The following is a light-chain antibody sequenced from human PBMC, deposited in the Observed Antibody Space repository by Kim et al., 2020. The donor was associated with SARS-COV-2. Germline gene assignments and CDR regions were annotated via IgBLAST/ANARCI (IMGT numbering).Light chain of an antibody. V-gene: IGKV1-5*03. CDR2: RAS. Sequence: ASVGDRVTITCRASHSISSWLAWYQQKPGKAPNLLMYRASNLQNGVPSRFSGSGSGTEFTLTISSLQPDDFATYYCQQYNNYPWTFGQGTKVDIK. CDR1: HSISSW. CDR3: QQYNNYPWT. J-gene: IGKJ1*01.